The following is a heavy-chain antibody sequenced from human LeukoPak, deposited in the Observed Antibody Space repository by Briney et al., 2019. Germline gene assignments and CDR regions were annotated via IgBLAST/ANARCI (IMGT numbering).Heavy chain of an antibody. D-gene: IGHD5-12*01. CDR3: ARGRSGGYGLDY. Sequence: SETLSLTCTVSGGSISSSGYYWSWIRQPPGKGLGWIGEINHSGSTNYNPSLKSRVTISVDTSKNQFSLKLSSVTAADTAVYYCARGRSGGYGLDYWGQGTLVTVSS. V-gene: IGHV4-39*07. CDR1: GGSISSSGYY. J-gene: IGHJ4*02. CDR2: INHSGST.